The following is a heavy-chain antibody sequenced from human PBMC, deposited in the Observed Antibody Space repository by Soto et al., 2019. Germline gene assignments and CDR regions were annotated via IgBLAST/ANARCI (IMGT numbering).Heavy chain of an antibody. CDR2: INSNSNYI. CDR3: AKMLRPPENDY. J-gene: IGHJ4*02. V-gene: IGHV3-23*01. CDR1: EFNFGSYT. D-gene: IGHD2-15*01. Sequence: LSLTCAVFEFNFGSYTMHWVLQAPGKGLEWVSSINSNSNYIQYADSVKGRFTISRDNSKNTLYLQMNSLRAEDTAVYYCAKMLRPPENDYWGQGTLVTVSS.